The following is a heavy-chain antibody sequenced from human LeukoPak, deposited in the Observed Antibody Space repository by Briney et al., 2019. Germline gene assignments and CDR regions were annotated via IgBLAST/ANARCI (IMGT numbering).Heavy chain of an antibody. V-gene: IGHV1-69*02. D-gene: IGHD2-21*02. CDR2: IIPILGIA. J-gene: IGHJ3*02. Sequence: GASVKVSCKASGYTXIRYYMHWVRQAPGQGLESMGRIIPILGIANYAQKFQGRVTITADKSTSTAYMELSSLRSEDSAVYYCARGIVVVTATDDHDAFDIWGQGTMVTVSS. CDR1: GYTXIRYY. CDR3: ARGIVVVTATDDHDAFDI.